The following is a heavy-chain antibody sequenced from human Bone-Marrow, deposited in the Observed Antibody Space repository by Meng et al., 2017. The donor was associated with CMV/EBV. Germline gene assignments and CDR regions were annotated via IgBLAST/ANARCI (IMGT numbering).Heavy chain of an antibody. V-gene: IGHV1-2*02. CDR1: GYTFTGYY. J-gene: IGHJ6*02. CDR2: INPNSGGT. D-gene: IGHD3-3*01. Sequence: SVKVSCKASGYTFTGYYMHWVRQAPGQGLEWMGWINPNSGGTNYAQKFQGRVTMTRDTSISTAYMELSRLRSDDTAVYYCARDIEDYDFWSASGERYYYYYGMDVWGQGTTVTVSS. CDR3: ARDIEDYDFWSASGERYYYYYGMDV.